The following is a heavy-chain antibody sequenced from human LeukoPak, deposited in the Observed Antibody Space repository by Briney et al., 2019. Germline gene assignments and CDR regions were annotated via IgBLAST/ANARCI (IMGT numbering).Heavy chain of an antibody. V-gene: IGHV1-8*01. D-gene: IGHD6-6*01. J-gene: IGHJ4*02. CDR3: ARYPRAARAFDY. Sequence: ASVKVSCKASGYTFTSYDINWVRQATGQGLEWMGWMNPNSGNTGYAQKFQGRVTMTRNTSISTAYMELSGLRSEDTAVYYCARYPRAARAFDYWGQGTLVTVSS. CDR2: MNPNSGNT. CDR1: GYTFTSYD.